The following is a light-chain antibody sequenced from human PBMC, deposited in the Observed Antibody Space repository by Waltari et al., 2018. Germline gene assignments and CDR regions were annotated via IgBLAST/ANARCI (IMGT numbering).Light chain of an antibody. CDR1: QSVSRS. Sequence: EIVLTQSPGTLSLSPGEGATLSCRASQSVSRSLAWYQQKPRQAPRLLIYDASTRATGIPDRFSGSGSGTDFSLTISRLEPEDFAVYYCQEYVSLPATFGQGTTVEIK. V-gene: IGKV3-20*01. CDR2: DAS. J-gene: IGKJ1*01. CDR3: QEYVSLPAT.